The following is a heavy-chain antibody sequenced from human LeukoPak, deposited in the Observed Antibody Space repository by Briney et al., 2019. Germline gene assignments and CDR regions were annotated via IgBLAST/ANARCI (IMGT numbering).Heavy chain of an antibody. CDR1: GGSISSGGYS. D-gene: IGHD3-10*01. J-gene: IGHJ4*02. V-gene: IGHV4-30-2*01. CDR3: ASGYGSGSYSTLDY. CDR2: IYHSGST. Sequence: SQTLSLTCAVSGGSISSGGYSWSWIRQPPGKGLEWIGYIYHSGSTSYNPSLKSRVTMSVDRSKNQFSLKLTSVTAADTAVYYCASGYGSGSYSTLDYWGQGTLVTVSS.